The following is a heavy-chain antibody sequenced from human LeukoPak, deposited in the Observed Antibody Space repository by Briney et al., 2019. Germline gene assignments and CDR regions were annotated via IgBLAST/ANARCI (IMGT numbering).Heavy chain of an antibody. J-gene: IGHJ4*02. D-gene: IGHD3-22*01. V-gene: IGHV4-39*01. CDR1: GGSISTTSYY. CDR3: ARVYYDSSGYYSPATVVD. CDR2: TFYNGST. Sequence: SETLSLTCTVSGGSISTTSYYWGWIRQPPGKGLEWIGNTFYNGSTYYNPSLKSRVTISVDTSKNQFSLKLSSVTAADTAVYYCARVYYDSSGYYSPATVVDWGQGTLVTVSS.